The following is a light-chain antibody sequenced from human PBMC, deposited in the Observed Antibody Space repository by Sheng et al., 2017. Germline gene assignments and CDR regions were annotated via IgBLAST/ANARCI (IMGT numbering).Light chain of an antibody. CDR1: QSVSSN. CDR2: GAS. V-gene: IGKV3-15*01. Sequence: EIVMTQSPATLSVSPGERATLSCRASQSVSSNLAWYQQKPGQAPRLLIYGASTRFSGSGSGTEFTLTISSLQSEDFAVYYCQQYNNSAPWTFGQGTEGGN. J-gene: IGKJ1*01. CDR3: QQYNNSAPWT.